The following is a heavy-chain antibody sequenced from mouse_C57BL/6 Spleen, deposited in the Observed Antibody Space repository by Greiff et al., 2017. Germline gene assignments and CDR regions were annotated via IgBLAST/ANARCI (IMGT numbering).Heavy chain of an antibody. J-gene: IGHJ4*01. Sequence: EVKLEESGPELVKPGASVKIPCKASGYTFTDYNMDWVKQSHGKSLEWIGDINPNNGGTIYNQKFKGKATLTVDKSSSTAYMELRSLTSEDTAVYYCARSGEAMDYWGQGTSVTVSS. CDR3: ARSGEAMDY. CDR2: INPNNGGT. D-gene: IGHD2-13*01. CDR1: GYTFTDYN. V-gene: IGHV1-18*01.